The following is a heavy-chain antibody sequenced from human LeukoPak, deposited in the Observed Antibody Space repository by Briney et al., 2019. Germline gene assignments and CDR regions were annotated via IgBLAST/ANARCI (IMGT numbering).Heavy chain of an antibody. D-gene: IGHD6-19*01. CDR2: ITWNGDSP. CDR3: ARWSSIKVAATENY. CDR1: GFIFGNFW. Sequence: GGSLRLSCAASGFIFGNFWMNWVRQAPGKGLEWVSGITWNGDSPGYADSVKGRFTISRDNAKNSLYLHLNSLRAEDTALYHCARWSSIKVAATENYWGQGTLVTVSS. J-gene: IGHJ4*02. V-gene: IGHV3-20*01.